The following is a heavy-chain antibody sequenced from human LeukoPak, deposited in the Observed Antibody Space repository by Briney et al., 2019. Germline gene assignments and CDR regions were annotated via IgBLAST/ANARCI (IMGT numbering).Heavy chain of an antibody. V-gene: IGHV1-69*04. J-gene: IGHJ6*02. Sequence: SVKVSCKASGGTFSSYAISWVRQAPGQGVEWMGRIIPILGIANYAQKFQGRVTITADKSTSTAYMELSSLRSEDTAVYYCARARGWGHYYYYGMDVWGQGTTVTVSS. D-gene: IGHD1-26*01. CDR3: ARARGWGHYYYYGMDV. CDR2: IIPILGIA. CDR1: GGTFSSYA.